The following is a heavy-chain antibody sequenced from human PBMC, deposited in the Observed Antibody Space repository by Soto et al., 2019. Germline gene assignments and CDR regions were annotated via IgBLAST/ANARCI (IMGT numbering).Heavy chain of an antibody. J-gene: IGHJ6*01. D-gene: IGHD3-3*01. CDR3: ARVRGLRFLEWLLDYYYYGMDV. CDR2: ISAYNGNT. V-gene: IGHV1-18*04. CDR1: GYTFTSYG. Sequence: GASVKVSCKASGYTFTSYGISWVRQAPGQGLEWMGWISAYNGNTNYAQKLQGRVTMTTDTSTSTAYMELRSLRSDDTAVYYCARVRGLRFLEWLLDYYYYGMDVWGQGTTVTVSS.